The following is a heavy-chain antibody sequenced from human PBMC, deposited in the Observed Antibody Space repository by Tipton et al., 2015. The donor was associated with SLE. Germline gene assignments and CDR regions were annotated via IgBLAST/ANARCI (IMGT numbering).Heavy chain of an antibody. J-gene: IGHJ4*02. CDR3: ARDRMVVNY. D-gene: IGHD2-15*01. CDR2: ISTYSGTT. V-gene: IGHV1-18*01. Sequence: QLVQSGAEVKSPGASVKVSCKASGYTFTSSGISWVRQAPGQGLEWMGWISTYSGTTNYAQKLQGRVTMTTDTSTSTAYIELRSLRSDDTAVYYCARDRMVVNYWGQGTLVSVSS. CDR1: GYTFTSSG.